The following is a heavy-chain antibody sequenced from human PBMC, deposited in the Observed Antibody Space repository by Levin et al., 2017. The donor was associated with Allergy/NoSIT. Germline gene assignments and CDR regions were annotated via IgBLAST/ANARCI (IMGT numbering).Heavy chain of an antibody. CDR2: ISSSSSYI. J-gene: IGHJ3*02. CDR3: ARDRGYYDSSGYYQVPDDAFDI. V-gene: IGHV3-21*01. CDR1: GFTFSSYS. D-gene: IGHD3-22*01. Sequence: SCAASGFTFSSYSMNWVRQAPGKGLEWVSSISSSSSYIYYADSVKGRFTISRDNAKNSLYLQMNSLRAEDTAVYYCARDRGYYDSSGYYQVPDDAFDIWGQGTMVTVSS.